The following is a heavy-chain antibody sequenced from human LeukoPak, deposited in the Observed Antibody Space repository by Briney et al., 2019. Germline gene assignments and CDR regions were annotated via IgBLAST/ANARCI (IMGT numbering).Heavy chain of an antibody. CDR3: ARDKSYYDILTGYYYYYGMDV. V-gene: IGHV1-18*04. J-gene: IGHJ6*04. CDR2: ISAYNGNT. D-gene: IGHD3-9*01. Sequence: ASVKVSCKASGYTFTSYGISWVRQAPGQGLEWMGWISAYNGNTNYAQKLQGRVTMTTDTPTSTAYMELRSLRSDDTAVYYCARDKSYYDILTGYYYYYGMDVWGKGTTVTVSS. CDR1: GYTFTSYG.